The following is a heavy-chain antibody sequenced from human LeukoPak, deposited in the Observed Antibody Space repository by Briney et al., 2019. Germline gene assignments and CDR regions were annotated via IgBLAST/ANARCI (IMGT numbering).Heavy chain of an antibody. V-gene: IGHV4-4*07. CDR2: THASGSA. J-gene: IGHJ4*02. CDR1: GASIGNYY. CDR3: ARGRWKTGMDSPYYFDF. Sequence: SETLSLTCTVSGASIGNYYWSWIRQPAGKGLEWIGRTHASGSANYNPSLKSRVTMSVDMSKNQFSLKLTSVTAADTAVYYCARGRWKTGMDSPYYFDFWGQGTLVTVSS. D-gene: IGHD2-2*03.